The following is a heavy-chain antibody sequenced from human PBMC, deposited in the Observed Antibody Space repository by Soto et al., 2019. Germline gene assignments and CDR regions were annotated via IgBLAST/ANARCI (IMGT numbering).Heavy chain of an antibody. CDR3: ARSVSVLWFGEPGAQGY. V-gene: IGHV1-3*01. CDR1: GYTFTSYA. Sequence: GASVKVSCKASGYTFTSYAMHWVRHAPGQRLEWMGWINAGNGNTKYSQKFQGRVTITRDTSASTAYMELSSLRSEDTAVYYCARSVSVLWFGEPGAQGYWGQGTLVTVSS. CDR2: INAGNGNT. D-gene: IGHD3-10*01. J-gene: IGHJ4*02.